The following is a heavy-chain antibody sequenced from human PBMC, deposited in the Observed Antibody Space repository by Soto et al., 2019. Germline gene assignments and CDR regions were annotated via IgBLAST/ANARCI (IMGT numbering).Heavy chain of an antibody. CDR3: AKDRAYYYGSGSYYINYYYYSDMDV. D-gene: IGHD3-10*01. V-gene: IGHV3-30*18. J-gene: IGHJ6*02. CDR1: GFTFSSYG. Sequence: GGSLRLSCAASGFTFSSYGMHWVRQAPGKGLEWVAVISYDGSNKYYADSVKGRFTISRDNSKNTLYLQMNSLRAEDTAVYYCAKDRAYYYGSGSYYINYYYYSDMDVWGQGTKVTVSS. CDR2: ISYDGSNK.